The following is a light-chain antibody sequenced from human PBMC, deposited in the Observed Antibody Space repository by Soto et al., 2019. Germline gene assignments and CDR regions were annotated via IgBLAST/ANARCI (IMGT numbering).Light chain of an antibody. Sequence: QSALSQPASVSGSPGQSITISCTGTSSDVGAYNYVSWYQQHPVKAPKLMIYEVSNRPSGVSNRFSGSKSGNTASLTISGLQAEDEADYYCKSYTTISTLVFGGGTKLTVL. CDR2: EVS. J-gene: IGLJ2*01. CDR1: SSDVGAYNY. V-gene: IGLV2-14*01. CDR3: KSYTTISTLV.